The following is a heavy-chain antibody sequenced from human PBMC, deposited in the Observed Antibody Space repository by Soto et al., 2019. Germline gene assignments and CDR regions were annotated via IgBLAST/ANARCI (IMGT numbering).Heavy chain of an antibody. CDR2: IKHDGSEQ. CDR1: GFTFSTYW. D-gene: IGHD2-15*01. V-gene: IGHV3-7*04. J-gene: IGHJ4*02. Sequence: EVQLVESGGGLVQRGGSLRLSCAASGFTFSTYWMSWVRQAPGKGLEWVANIKHDGSEQYYVDSVKGRFTISRDNAKNSLYLQMNSLGAEDTAVYYCVRDHLGHCGGGSCNWAEYFDYWGQGTLVTVSS. CDR3: VRDHLGHCGGGSCNWAEYFDY.